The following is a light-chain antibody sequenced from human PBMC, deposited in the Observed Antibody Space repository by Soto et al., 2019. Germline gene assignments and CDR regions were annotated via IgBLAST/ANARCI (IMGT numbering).Light chain of an antibody. Sequence: DIQMTQSPSTLSASVGDRVTITCRASQSISSWLAWYQQKPGKAPKLLMYKASSLESGVPSRFSGSGSGTEFTLTISSLQPDDFATYCCQQYNSYPRTFGRGTKVEIK. CDR3: QQYNSYPRT. J-gene: IGKJ1*01. V-gene: IGKV1-5*03. CDR2: KAS. CDR1: QSISSW.